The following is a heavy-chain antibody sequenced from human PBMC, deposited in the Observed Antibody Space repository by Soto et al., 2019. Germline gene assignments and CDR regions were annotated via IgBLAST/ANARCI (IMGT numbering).Heavy chain of an antibody. D-gene: IGHD5-12*01. CDR2: IYHSGST. CDR3: ARQGDGYNRYFDY. Sequence: SETLSLTCAVSGDSIRSSNWWNWVPQPPGKGLEWIGEIYHSGSTNYNPSLKSRVTISVDKSKNQFSLKLSSVTAADTAVYYCARQGDGYNRYFDYWGQGTLVTVSS. J-gene: IGHJ4*02. V-gene: IGHV4-4*02. CDR1: GDSIRSSNW.